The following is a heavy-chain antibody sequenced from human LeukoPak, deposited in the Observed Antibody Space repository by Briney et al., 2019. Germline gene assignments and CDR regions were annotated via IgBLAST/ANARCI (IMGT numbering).Heavy chain of an antibody. Sequence: GGSLRLSCAASGFTFSNYGMHWVRQAPGKGLEWVASIRYDGFNKYYADSLKGRFTISKDNSKNTLYLQMNSLRAEATAVYYCAKKTIVGATVDAFDIWGQGTMVIVSS. V-gene: IGHV3-30*02. CDR2: IRYDGFNK. J-gene: IGHJ3*02. CDR3: AKKTIVGATVDAFDI. D-gene: IGHD1-26*01. CDR1: GFTFSNYG.